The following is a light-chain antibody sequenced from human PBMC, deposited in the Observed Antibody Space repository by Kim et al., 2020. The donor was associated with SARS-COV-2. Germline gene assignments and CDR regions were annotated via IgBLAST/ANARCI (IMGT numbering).Light chain of an antibody. CDR1: SHKSYY. CDR3: NSRESGVNHVV. V-gene: IGLV3-19*01. CDR2: EKN. J-gene: IGLJ3*02. Sequence: GQTGRRTCQGDSHKSYYASWYQQKQGQAPVLVIYEKNNRPSGIPDRFSGSSSGNTASLTITGAQAEDEADYYCNSRESGVNHVVFGGGTKLTVL.